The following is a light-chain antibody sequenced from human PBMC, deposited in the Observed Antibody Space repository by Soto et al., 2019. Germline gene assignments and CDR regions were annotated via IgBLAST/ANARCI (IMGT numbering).Light chain of an antibody. V-gene: IGLV2-23*02. CDR1: SSNVGSYKL. CDR2: EVN. Sequence: QSALTQPASVSVSPGQSIRISCTGTSSNVGSYKLVSWYQQHPGKAPKLMIFEVNKRPSGVSNRFSGSTSGNTASLTISGLKVDDDAHYHCCSYGCSPTYVFGTGTNVTV. CDR3: CSYGCSPTYV. J-gene: IGLJ1*01.